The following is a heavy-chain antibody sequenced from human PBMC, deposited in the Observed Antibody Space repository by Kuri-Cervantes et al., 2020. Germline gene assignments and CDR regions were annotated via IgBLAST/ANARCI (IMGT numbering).Heavy chain of an antibody. CDR3: ARSAYGSGSYNY. Sequence: SETLSLTCAVYGGSFSGYYWSWIRQPPGKGLEWIGEINHRGSTNYSPSLKSRVTISVDTSKKQFSLKLSSVTAADTAMYYCARSAYGSGSYNYWGQGTLVTVSS. D-gene: IGHD3-10*01. CDR1: GGSFSGYY. J-gene: IGHJ4*02. CDR2: INHRGST. V-gene: IGHV4-34*01.